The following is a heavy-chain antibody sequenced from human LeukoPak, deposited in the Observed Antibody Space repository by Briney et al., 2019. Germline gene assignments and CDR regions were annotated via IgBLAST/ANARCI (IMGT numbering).Heavy chain of an antibody. J-gene: IGHJ4*02. Sequence: PLETLSLTCTVSGGSISSSSYYWGWIRQPPGKGLEWIGSIYYSGSTYYNPSLKSRVTISVDTSKNQFSLKLSSVTAADTAVYYCARRTGYCSSTSCYRGFDYWGQGTLVTVSS. V-gene: IGHV4-39*01. D-gene: IGHD2-2*02. CDR3: ARRTGYCSSTSCYRGFDY. CDR2: IYYSGST. CDR1: GGSISSSSYY.